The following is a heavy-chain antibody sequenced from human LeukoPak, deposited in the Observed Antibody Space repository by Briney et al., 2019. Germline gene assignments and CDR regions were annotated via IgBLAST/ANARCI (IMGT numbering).Heavy chain of an antibody. CDR1: GYTFTSFY. J-gene: IGHJ4*02. CDR2: INPSGGST. CDR3: AGDRSLVWYTTSSPGDY. V-gene: IGHV1-46*01. Sequence: ASVKVSCKPSGYTFTSFYIHWVRQAPGQGLEWLGIINPSGGSTAYAQKFQGRVTLTRDMSTSTVYMELSSLRSEDTAVYYCAGDRSLVWYTTSSPGDYWGQGTLVTVSS. D-gene: IGHD6-6*01.